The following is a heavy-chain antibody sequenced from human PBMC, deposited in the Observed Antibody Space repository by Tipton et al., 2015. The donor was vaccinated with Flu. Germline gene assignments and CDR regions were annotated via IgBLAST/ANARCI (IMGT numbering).Heavy chain of an antibody. V-gene: IGHV4-59*08. Sequence: TLSLTCTVSGGSISSYYWSWIRQPPGKGLEWIGYIYYSGSTNYNPSLKSRVTISVDTSKNQFSLKLSSVTAADTAVYYCARQDPSPLREFRFDYWGQGTRVTVSP. D-gene: IGHD2-21*01. CDR3: ARQDPSPLREFRFDY. CDR2: IYYSGST. J-gene: IGHJ4*02. CDR1: GGSISSYY.